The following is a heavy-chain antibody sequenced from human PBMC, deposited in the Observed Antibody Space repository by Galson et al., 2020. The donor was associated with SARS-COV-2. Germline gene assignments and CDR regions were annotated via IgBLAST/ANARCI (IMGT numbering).Heavy chain of an antibody. CDR1: GDSITGHY. J-gene: IGHJ3*02. CDR3: SRLEYYESGGYLFRTIDI. D-gene: IGHD3-22*01. V-gene: IGHV4-59*11. CDR2: IYYSGST. Sequence: ASETLSLTCIVSGDSITGHYWTWIRQSPGKGLEWIGVIYYSGSTTYNPSLKSRVTIFLDMSKNQFSLKMTSGTAAATAVYYCSRLEYYESGGYLFRTIDIWGQGTMVTVSS.